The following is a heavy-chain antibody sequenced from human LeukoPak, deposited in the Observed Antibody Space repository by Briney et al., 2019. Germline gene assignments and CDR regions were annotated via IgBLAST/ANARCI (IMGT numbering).Heavy chain of an antibody. Sequence: GESLKISCKGSGYSFTSYWIGWVRQMPGKGLEWMGIIYPGDSDTRYSPSFQGQVTISADKSISTAYLQWSSLKASDTAMYYCARAYYYDSSGYSPRQTFFDYWGQGTLVTVSS. CDR1: GYSFTSYW. J-gene: IGHJ4*02. V-gene: IGHV5-51*01. CDR3: ARAYYYDSSGYSPRQTFFDY. CDR2: IYPGDSDT. D-gene: IGHD3-22*01.